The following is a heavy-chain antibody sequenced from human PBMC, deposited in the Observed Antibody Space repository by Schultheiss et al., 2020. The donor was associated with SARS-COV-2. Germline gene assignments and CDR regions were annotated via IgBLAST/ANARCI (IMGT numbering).Heavy chain of an antibody. CDR3: AREGGYDFKEFDY. V-gene: IGHV3-11*01. Sequence: GGSLRLSCAASGFTVSSNYMSWVRQAPGKGLEWVSYISSSGSTIYYADSVKGRFTISRDNSKNTLYLQMNSLRVDDTAVYYCAREGGYDFKEFDYWGQGTLVTVSS. CDR2: ISSSGSTI. CDR1: GFTVSSNY. D-gene: IGHD5-12*01. J-gene: IGHJ4*02.